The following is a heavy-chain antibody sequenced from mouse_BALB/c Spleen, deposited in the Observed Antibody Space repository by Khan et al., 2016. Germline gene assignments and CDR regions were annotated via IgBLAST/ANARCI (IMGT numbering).Heavy chain of an antibody. CDR2: INTNTEEP. J-gene: IGHJ2*01. Sequence: QIQLVQSGPELRKPGETVKISCKASGYTFRNYGINWVTQPPGKGFKWMGWINTNTEEPTFAEEFKGRFAFSLETSASTAYLQVNTLKNEDTATYFCAIYGRSAYFDSWGRGTTLTVTS. CDR3: AIYGRSAYFDS. V-gene: IGHV9-3*02. CDR1: GYTFRNYG. D-gene: IGHD1-1*01.